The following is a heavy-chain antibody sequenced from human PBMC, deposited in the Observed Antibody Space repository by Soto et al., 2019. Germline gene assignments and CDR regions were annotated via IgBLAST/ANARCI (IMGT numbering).Heavy chain of an antibody. CDR1: GGSISSGGYS. D-gene: IGHD6-13*01. Sequence: QLQLQESGSGLVKPSQTLSLTCAVSGGSISSGGYSWSWIRQPPGKGLEWIGYIYHSGSTYYNPSPTSRATISVDRSKNPSSLKLTPVTAADTAVYYCASGQLLVRNYWGQGTLVTVSS. CDR2: IYHSGST. V-gene: IGHV4-30-2*01. J-gene: IGHJ4*02. CDR3: ASGQLLVRNY.